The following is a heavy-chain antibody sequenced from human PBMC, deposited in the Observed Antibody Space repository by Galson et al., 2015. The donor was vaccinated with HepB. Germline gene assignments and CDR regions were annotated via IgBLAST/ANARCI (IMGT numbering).Heavy chain of an antibody. CDR2: INHSGST. Sequence: ETLSLTCAVYGGSFSGYYWSWIHQPPGKGLEWIGEINHSGSTNYNPSLKSRVTISVDTSKNQFSLKLSSVTAADTAVYYCARGQSNWNDVKGGQARWFDYWGQGTLVTVSS. V-gene: IGHV4-34*01. J-gene: IGHJ4*02. D-gene: IGHD1-20*01. CDR1: GGSFSGYY. CDR3: ARGQSNWNDVKGGQARWFDY.